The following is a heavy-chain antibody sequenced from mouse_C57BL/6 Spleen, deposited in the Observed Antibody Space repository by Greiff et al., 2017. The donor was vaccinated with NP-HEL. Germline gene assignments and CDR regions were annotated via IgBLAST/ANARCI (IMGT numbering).Heavy chain of an antibody. CDR1: GFTFSDYY. D-gene: IGHD3-2*02. J-gene: IGHJ4*01. CDR2: INYDGSST. Sequence: EVQRVESEGGLVQPGSSMKLSCTASGFTFSDYYMAWVRQVPEKGLEWVANINYDGSSTYYLDSLKSRFIISRDNAKNILYLQMSSLKSEDTATYYCARDSSGSLAMDYWGQGTSVTVSS. V-gene: IGHV5-16*01. CDR3: ARDSSGSLAMDY.